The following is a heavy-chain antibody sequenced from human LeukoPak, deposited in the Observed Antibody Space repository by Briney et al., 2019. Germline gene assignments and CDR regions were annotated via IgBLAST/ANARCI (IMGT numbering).Heavy chain of an antibody. CDR1: GYSFTSYW. Sequence: GESLKISCKGSGYSFTSYWIGWVCQMPGKGLEWMGVIYPGDSDTRYSPSFQGQVTISADKSISTAYLQWSSLKASDTAMYYCAKINYDFWSGQNYGMDVWGQGTTVTVSS. D-gene: IGHD3-3*01. V-gene: IGHV5-51*01. CDR3: AKINYDFWSGQNYGMDV. J-gene: IGHJ6*02. CDR2: IYPGDSDT.